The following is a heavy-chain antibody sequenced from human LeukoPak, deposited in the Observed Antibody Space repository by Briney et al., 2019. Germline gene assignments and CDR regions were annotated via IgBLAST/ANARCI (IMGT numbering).Heavy chain of an antibody. D-gene: IGHD1-7*01. Sequence: ASVKVSCKASGYTFTGYYMHWVRQAPGQGLEWMGWINPNSGGTNYAQKFQGRVTMTRDTTISTAYMELSRLRSDDTAVYYCARDTQTGTTVYYYYYYMDVWGKGTTVTVSS. V-gene: IGHV1-2*02. CDR2: INPNSGGT. J-gene: IGHJ6*03. CDR1: GYTFTGYY. CDR3: ARDTQTGTTVYYYYYYMDV.